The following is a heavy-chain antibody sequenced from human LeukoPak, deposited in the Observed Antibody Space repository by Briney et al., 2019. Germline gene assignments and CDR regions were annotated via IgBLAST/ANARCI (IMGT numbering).Heavy chain of an antibody. CDR2: IYYSGST. J-gene: IGHJ3*02. D-gene: IGHD3-22*01. CDR3: ASDAYDSSGYYPHDAFDI. Sequence: PSETLSLTCTVSGYSISSGYYWGWIRQPPGKGLEWIGSIYYSGSTYCNPSLKSRVTISVDTSKNQFSLKLSSVTAADTAVYYCASDAYDSSGYYPHDAFDIWGQGTMVTVSS. CDR1: GYSISSGYY. V-gene: IGHV4-38-2*02.